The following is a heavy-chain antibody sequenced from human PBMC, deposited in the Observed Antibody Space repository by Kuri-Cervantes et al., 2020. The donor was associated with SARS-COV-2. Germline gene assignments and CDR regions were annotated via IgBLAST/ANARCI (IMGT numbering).Heavy chain of an antibody. Sequence: SETLSLTCTVSGGSISSYYWSWIRQPPGKGLEWIGYIYYSGSTNYNPSLKSRVTISVDTSKNQFSLKLSSVTAADTAVYYCARGSYDFWSGYYTGCWFDPWGQGALVTVSS. CDR2: IYYSGST. CDR3: ARGSYDFWSGYYTGCWFDP. CDR1: GGSISSYY. D-gene: IGHD3-3*01. V-gene: IGHV4-59*01. J-gene: IGHJ5*02.